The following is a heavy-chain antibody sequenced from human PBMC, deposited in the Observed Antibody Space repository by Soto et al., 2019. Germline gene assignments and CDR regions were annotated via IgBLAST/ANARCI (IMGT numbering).Heavy chain of an antibody. J-gene: IGHJ3*02. CDR1: GFTFGDYA. CDR3: TRERYDLGDAFDI. CDR2: IRSKAYGGTT. D-gene: IGHD5-12*01. Sequence: GGSLRLSCTASGFTFGDYAMSWFRQAPGKGLEWVGFIRSKAYGGTTEYAASVKGRFTISRDDSKSIAYLQMNSLKTEDTAVYYCTRERYDLGDAFDIWGQGTMVTVSS. V-gene: IGHV3-49*03.